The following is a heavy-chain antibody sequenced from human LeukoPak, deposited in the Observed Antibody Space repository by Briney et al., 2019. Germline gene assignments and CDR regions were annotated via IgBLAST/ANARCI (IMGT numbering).Heavy chain of an antibody. D-gene: IGHD2-2*01. V-gene: IGHV4-30-4*08. CDR1: GFTFSDYY. Sequence: LRLPCAASGFTFSDYYMSWIRQPPGKGLEWIGYIYYSGSTYYNPSLKSRVTISVDTSKNQFSLKLSSVTAADTAVYYCARFDCSSTSCAGGWFDPWGQGTLVTVSS. CDR2: IYYSGST. CDR3: ARFDCSSTSCAGGWFDP. J-gene: IGHJ5*02.